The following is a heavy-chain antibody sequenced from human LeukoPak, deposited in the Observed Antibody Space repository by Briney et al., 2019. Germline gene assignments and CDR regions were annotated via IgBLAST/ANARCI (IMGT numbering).Heavy chain of an antibody. J-gene: IGHJ6*02. CDR2: IWYDGSNK. V-gene: IGHV3-33*01. CDR3: ARIEYSYGTSYGMDV. D-gene: IGHD5-18*01. Sequence: GGSLRLSCAASGFTFSGYGMHWVRQAPGNGLEWVAVIWYDGSNKYYADSVKGRFTISRDNAKNSVYLQMNSLRVEDTGVYYCARIEYSYGTSYGMDVWGQGTTVTVSS. CDR1: GFTFSGYG.